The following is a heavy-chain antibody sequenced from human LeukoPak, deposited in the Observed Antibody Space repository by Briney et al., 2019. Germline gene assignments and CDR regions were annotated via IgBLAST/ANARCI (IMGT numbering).Heavy chain of an antibody. V-gene: IGHV4-39*01. J-gene: IGHJ6*02. Sequence: SETLSLTCQVSGDSIGSECVYWTWTRQPPGKGLEWFGSIYQSRSTYYSLSFRSRVTISVDTSQNQLSLRVSSLTAAETAVYYCARHVSSGWDSYHGLDVWGRGTAVSVSS. CDR1: GDSIGSECVY. D-gene: IGHD6-19*01. CDR3: ARHVSSGWDSYHGLDV. CDR2: IYQSRST.